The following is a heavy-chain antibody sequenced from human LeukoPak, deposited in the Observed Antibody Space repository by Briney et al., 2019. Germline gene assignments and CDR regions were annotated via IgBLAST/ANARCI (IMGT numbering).Heavy chain of an antibody. J-gene: IGHJ3*02. CDR2: IIPIFGTA. CDR3: ARGALKYSTDAFDI. V-gene: IGHV1-69*01. Sequence: SVKVSCKASGGTFSSYAISWVRQAPGQGLEWMGGIIPIFGTANYAQKFQGRVTITADESTSTAYMELSSLRSKDTAVYYCARGALKYSTDAFDIWGQGTMVTVSS. CDR1: GGTFSSYA. D-gene: IGHD2/OR15-2a*01.